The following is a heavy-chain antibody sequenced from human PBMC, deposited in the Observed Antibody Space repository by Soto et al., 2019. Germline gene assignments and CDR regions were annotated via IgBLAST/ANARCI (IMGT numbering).Heavy chain of an antibody. CDR3: ASQYGDYAVFGGSFFDY. Sequence: QVQLQESGPGLVKPSGTLSLTCAVSGGSISSSNWWSWVRQPPGKGLEWIGEIYHSGSTNYNPSLKSRVTISVDKSKNQISLKLSSVTAADTAVYYCASQYGDYAVFGGSFFDYWGQGTLVTVSS. V-gene: IGHV4-4*02. CDR1: GGSISSSNW. D-gene: IGHD4-17*01. CDR2: IYHSGST. J-gene: IGHJ4*02.